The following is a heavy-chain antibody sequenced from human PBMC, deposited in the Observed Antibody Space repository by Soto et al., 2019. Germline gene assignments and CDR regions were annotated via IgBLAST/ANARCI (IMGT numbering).Heavy chain of an antibody. V-gene: IGHV3-30*18. D-gene: IGHD2-8*02. Sequence: GGSLRLSCAASGFTFSNYGMHWVRQAPGKGLEWVAVLSDDGRNKYYADSVKGRFTISRDNSRNTLYLQMNSLRAEDTAMYYCAKDISTGPVDYYFDYWGQG. CDR3: AKDISTGPVDYYFDY. J-gene: IGHJ4*02. CDR2: LSDDGRNK. CDR1: GFTFSNYG.